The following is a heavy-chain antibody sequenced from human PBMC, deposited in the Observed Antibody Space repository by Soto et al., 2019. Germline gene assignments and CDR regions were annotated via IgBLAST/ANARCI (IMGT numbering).Heavy chain of an antibody. V-gene: IGHV3-23*01. J-gene: IGHJ3*02. D-gene: IGHD2-15*01. CDR2: ISGSGGST. CDR1: GFTFSSYA. CDR3: AKVLGDCSGGRCYWSAFDI. Sequence: GGSLRLSCAASGFTFSSYAMSWVRQAPGKGLEWVSAISGSGGSTYYADSVKGRFTISRDNSKNTLYLQMNSLRAEDTAVYYCAKVLGDCSGGRCYWSAFDIWGQGTMVTVSS.